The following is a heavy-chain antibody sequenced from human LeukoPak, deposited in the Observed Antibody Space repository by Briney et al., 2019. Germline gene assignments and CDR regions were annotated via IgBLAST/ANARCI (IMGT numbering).Heavy chain of an antibody. J-gene: IGHJ4*02. D-gene: IGHD2-2*01. V-gene: IGHV4-59*11. CDR3: ARFSSGCSTSSCYLTC. CDR2: IHDTGST. Sequence: SETLSLTCSVSGRSLSSHYWSWIRQPPGKGLELIGHIHDTGSTFYNPSLRGRVTISLDTSNNQFSLKLTSMTAADTAVYYCARFSSGCSTSSCYLTCWGQGTLVTVS. CDR1: GRSLSSHY.